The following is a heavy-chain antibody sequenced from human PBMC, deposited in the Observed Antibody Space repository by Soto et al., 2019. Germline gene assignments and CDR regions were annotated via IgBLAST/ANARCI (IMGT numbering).Heavy chain of an antibody. V-gene: IGHV1-18*01. D-gene: IGHD2-2*01. CDR2: ISAYNGNT. J-gene: IGHJ5*02. Sequence: QVQLVQSGAEVKKPGASVKVPCKASGYTFTSYGISWVRQAPGQGLEWMGWISAYNGNTNYAQKLQGRVTMTTDTSTSTAYMELRSLRSDDTAVYYCAREGADIVVVPAARHWSDPWGQGTLVTVSS. CDR3: AREGADIVVVPAARHWSDP. CDR1: GYTFTSYG.